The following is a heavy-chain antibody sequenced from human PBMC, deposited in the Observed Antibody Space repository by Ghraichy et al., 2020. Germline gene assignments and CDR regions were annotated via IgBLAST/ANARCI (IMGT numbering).Heavy chain of an antibody. CDR1: GFTFSSYS. Sequence: GSLRLSCAASGFTFSSYSMNWVRQAPGKGLEWVSSISSSSSYIYYADSVKGRFTISRDNAKNSLYLQMNSLRAEDTAVYYCATYDSSGGWVGYFDYWGQGTLVTVSS. CDR2: ISSSSSYI. V-gene: IGHV3-21*01. CDR3: ATYDSSGGWVGYFDY. J-gene: IGHJ4*02. D-gene: IGHD3-22*01.